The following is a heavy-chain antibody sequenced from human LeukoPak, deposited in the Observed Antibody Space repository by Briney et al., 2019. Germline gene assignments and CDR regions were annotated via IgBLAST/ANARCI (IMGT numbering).Heavy chain of an antibody. CDR2: IYHIGST. Sequence: PSETLSLTCAVSGASTNSSNWWSWVRQPPGKGLEWIGEIYHIGSTNYNPSLKSRLIISVDKSKNQFSLQLSSVTAADTAVYYCAMTGITVSGGFDIWGQGTMVTVSS. CDR1: GASTNSSNW. CDR3: AMTGITVSGGFDI. J-gene: IGHJ3*02. V-gene: IGHV4-4*02. D-gene: IGHD6-19*01.